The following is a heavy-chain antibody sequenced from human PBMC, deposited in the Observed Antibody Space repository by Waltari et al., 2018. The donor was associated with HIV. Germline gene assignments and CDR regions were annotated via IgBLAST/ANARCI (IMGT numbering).Heavy chain of an antibody. CDR2: ISSTSSFI. D-gene: IGHD3-3*01. V-gene: IGHV3-21*02. CDR1: GFTFNTFN. J-gene: IGHJ4*02. CDR3: ASEDFLGGPHN. Sequence: EVQLVESGGGLVKPGGSLRLSCVVSGFTFNTFNMKWVRQAPGKGLEWVSSISSTSSFIYYDDSVKGRFTISRDNAKNSLYLQINNLRAEDTAVYYCASEDFLGGPHNWGQGTLVTVSS.